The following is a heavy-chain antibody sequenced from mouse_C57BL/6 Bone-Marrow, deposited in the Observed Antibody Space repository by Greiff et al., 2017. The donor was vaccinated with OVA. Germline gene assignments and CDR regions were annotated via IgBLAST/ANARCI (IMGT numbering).Heavy chain of an antibody. CDR3: AREGYYYGSSYCWYFDV. CDR1: GYTFTSYD. Sequence: VKLLESGPELVKPGASVKLSCKASGYTFTSYDINWVKQRPGQGLEWIGWIYPRDGSTKYNEKFKGKATLTVDTSSSTAYMELHSLTSEDSAVYFCAREGYYYGSSYCWYFDVWGTGTTVTVSS. V-gene: IGHV1-85*01. J-gene: IGHJ1*03. D-gene: IGHD1-1*01. CDR2: IYPRDGST.